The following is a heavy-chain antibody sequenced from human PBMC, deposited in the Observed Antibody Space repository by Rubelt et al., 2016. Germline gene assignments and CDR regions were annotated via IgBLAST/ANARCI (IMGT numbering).Heavy chain of an antibody. CDR3: ALNVVIVPAAILGGPAFDI. CDR2: IKPNSGGT. CDR1: GYTFTGYY. Sequence: QVQLVQSGAEVKKPGASVKVSCKASGYTFTGYYMHWVRQAPGQGLEWMGWIKPNSGGTNYAQKVQGRVTMTRDTSISTAYMELSRLRADDTAGFYRALNVVIVPAAILGGPAFDIWGQGTMVIATS. D-gene: IGHD2/OR15-2a*01. V-gene: IGHV1-2*02. J-gene: IGHJ3*02.